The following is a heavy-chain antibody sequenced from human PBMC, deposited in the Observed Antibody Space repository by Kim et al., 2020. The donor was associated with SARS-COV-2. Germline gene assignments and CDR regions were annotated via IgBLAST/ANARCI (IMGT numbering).Heavy chain of an antibody. Sequence: GGSLRLSCAASGFTFSSYAMSWVRQAPGKGLEWVSAISGSGGSTYYADSVKGRFTISRDNSKNTLYLQMNSLRAEDTAVYYCAKDKSVVVTALGAFDIWGQGTIVTVSS. CDR1: GFTFSSYA. CDR3: AKDKSVVVTALGAFDI. V-gene: IGHV3-23*01. J-gene: IGHJ3*02. D-gene: IGHD2-21*02. CDR2: ISGSGGST.